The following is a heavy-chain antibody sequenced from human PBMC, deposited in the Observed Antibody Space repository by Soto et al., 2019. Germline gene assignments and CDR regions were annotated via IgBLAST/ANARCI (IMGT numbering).Heavy chain of an antibody. V-gene: IGHV3-30*03. J-gene: IGHJ4*02. CDR3: AITLAGMIVGDFDY. Sequence: GGSLRLSCAASGFTFSSYGMHWVRQAPGKGLEWVAVMSYDGSNKYYADSVKGRFTISRDNSKNTLYLQMNSLRAEDTAVYYCAITLAGMIVGDFDYWGQGTLVTVSS. CDR2: MSYDGSNK. D-gene: IGHD3-22*01. CDR1: GFTFSSYG.